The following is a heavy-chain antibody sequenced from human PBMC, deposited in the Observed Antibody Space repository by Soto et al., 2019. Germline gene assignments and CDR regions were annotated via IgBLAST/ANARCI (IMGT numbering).Heavy chain of an antibody. V-gene: IGHV3-11*01. Sequence: GGSLRLSCAASGFTFSDYYMSWIRQAPGKGLECVSYISSSGSTKYHADSVKGRFTISRDNAKNSLYLQMNSLRAEDTAVYYCASSRYCISTSCHPSSFGYYYYGMDVWGQGTTVTVSS. CDR3: ASSRYCISTSCHPSSFGYYYYGMDV. J-gene: IGHJ6*02. CDR1: GFTFSDYY. CDR2: ISSSGSTK. D-gene: IGHD2-2*01.